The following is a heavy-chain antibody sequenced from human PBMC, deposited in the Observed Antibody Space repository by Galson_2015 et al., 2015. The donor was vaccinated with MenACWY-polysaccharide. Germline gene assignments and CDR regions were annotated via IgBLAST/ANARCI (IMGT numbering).Heavy chain of an antibody. J-gene: IGHJ4*02. CDR1: GYTFNNYG. V-gene: IGHV1-18*01. D-gene: IGHD4-11*01. Sequence: SVKVSCKASGYTFNNYGISWVRQAPGQGLEWAGWISTYNDNTNYAQKVQGRVTMTTDTSTSTAYMELRSLRSDDTAVYYCARDIQSSPHCFDYWGQGTLVTVSS. CDR2: ISTYNDNT. CDR3: ARDIQSSPHCFDY.